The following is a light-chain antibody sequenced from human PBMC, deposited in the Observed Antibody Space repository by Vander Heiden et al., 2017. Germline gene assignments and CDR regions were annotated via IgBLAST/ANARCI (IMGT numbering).Light chain of an antibody. J-gene: IGLJ1*01. V-gene: IGLV2-14*01. CDR3: SSYTSSSTLYV. CDR2: DVS. Sequence: QSALPLPSPASESPRPSITISCTGTSSDVGGYNYVAWYQQHPGKAPKLMIYDVSNRPSGVSNRFSGSKSGNTASLTISGLQAEDEADYYCSSYTSSSTLYVCGTGTKVTVL. CDR1: SSDVGGYNY.